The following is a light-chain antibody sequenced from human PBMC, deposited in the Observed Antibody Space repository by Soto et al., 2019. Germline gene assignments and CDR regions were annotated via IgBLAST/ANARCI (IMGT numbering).Light chain of an antibody. Sequence: DIQMTHFPSTLSASIGDRVTITCRASQTISSSLAWYQQKPGKAPKLLIYKASNLETGVPSRFSGSGSGTEFALTISSLQPDDFATYYCQQYIRYSPYTFGQGTRLEIK. J-gene: IGKJ2*01. CDR2: KAS. V-gene: IGKV1-5*03. CDR3: QQYIRYSPYT. CDR1: QTISSS.